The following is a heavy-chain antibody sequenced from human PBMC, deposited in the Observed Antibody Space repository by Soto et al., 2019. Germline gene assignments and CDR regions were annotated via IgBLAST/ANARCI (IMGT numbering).Heavy chain of an antibody. CDR3: ARVYYYYYYGMDV. V-gene: IGHV3-33*01. Sequence: GGSLRLSCAASGFTFSSYGMHWVRQAPGKGLEWVAVIWYDGSNKYYADSVKGRFTISRDNSKNTLYLQRNSLRAEDTAVYYCARVYYYYYYGMDVWGQGTTVTVSS. CDR1: GFTFSSYG. J-gene: IGHJ6*02. CDR2: IWYDGSNK.